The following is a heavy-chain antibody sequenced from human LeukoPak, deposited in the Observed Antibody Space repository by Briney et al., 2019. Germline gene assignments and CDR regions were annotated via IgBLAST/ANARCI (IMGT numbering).Heavy chain of an antibody. CDR2: INPNSGGT. Sequence: GASVKVSCKASGYTFTGYYMHWVRQAPGQGLEWMGWINPNSGGTNYAQKFQGRVTMTRDTSISTAYMELSGLRSEDTAVYYCASGYIPKHRSYYYYYMDVWGKGTTVTVSS. V-gene: IGHV1-2*02. CDR3: ASGYIPKHRSYYYYYMDV. J-gene: IGHJ6*03. CDR1: GYTFTGYY. D-gene: IGHD2-2*02.